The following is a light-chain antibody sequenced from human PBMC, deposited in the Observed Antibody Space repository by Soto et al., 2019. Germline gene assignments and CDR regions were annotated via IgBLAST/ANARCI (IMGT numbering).Light chain of an antibody. CDR3: QQYSSWWT. J-gene: IGKJ1*01. Sequence: DIQMTQSPSTLSASVGDRVTITCRASQSISSWLAWYQQKPGKAPKLLIYKASTLESGVPSRFSGSESGTEFTLTINGLQPDDFATYYCQQYSSWWTFGQGTKVEIK. CDR1: QSISSW. CDR2: KAS. V-gene: IGKV1-5*03.